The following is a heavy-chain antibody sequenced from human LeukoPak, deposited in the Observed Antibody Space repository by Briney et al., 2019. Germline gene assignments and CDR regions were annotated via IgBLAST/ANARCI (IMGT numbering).Heavy chain of an antibody. J-gene: IGHJ1*01. V-gene: IGHV1-18*01. CDR1: GYTFTKYG. CDR3: ASCHCTNGVCYGECEYFQH. CDR2: VGTYTGKT. D-gene: IGHD2-8*01. Sequence: SVKVSCKASGYTFTKYGITWVRQAPGQGLEWMGWVGTYTGKTNYAQNLQGRVTMTTDTSTRTAYMELGSLRSDDTAVYYCASCHCTNGVCYGECEYFQHWGQGTLVTVSS.